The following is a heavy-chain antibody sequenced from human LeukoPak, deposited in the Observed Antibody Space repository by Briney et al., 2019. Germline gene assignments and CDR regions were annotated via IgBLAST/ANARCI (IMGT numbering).Heavy chain of an antibody. CDR3: AKNSKGYSRALYHFDY. J-gene: IGHJ4*02. D-gene: IGHD1-26*01. Sequence: GGSLRLSCAASGFTFSSYAMSWVRQAPGKGLEWVSAISGSGGSTYYADSVKGRFTISRDNSKNTLYLQMNSLRAEDTAVYYCAKNSKGYSRALYHFDYWGQGTLVTVSS. V-gene: IGHV3-23*01. CDR1: GFTFSSYA. CDR2: ISGSGGST.